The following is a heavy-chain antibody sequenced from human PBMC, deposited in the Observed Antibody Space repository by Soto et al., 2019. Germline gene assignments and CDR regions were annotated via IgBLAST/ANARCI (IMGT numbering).Heavy chain of an antibody. CDR2: FDPEDGET. CDR1: GYTLTELY. Sequence: QVPLVQSGAEVKKPGASVKVSCKVSGYTLTELYMHWVRQAPGKGREWMGGFDPEDGETIYAQKFQGRVSMTEATSTVTAYLQLSILRSEDTAVYYCATPSEIAAAGGAFDIWGQGTMVTFSS. J-gene: IGHJ3*02. CDR3: ATPSEIAAAGGAFDI. D-gene: IGHD6-13*01. V-gene: IGHV1-24*01.